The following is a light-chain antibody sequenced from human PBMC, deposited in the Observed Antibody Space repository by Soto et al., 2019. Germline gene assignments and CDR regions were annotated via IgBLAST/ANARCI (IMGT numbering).Light chain of an antibody. Sequence: IQTTQFPCSVSDSVGDGVTITFRARQGINTFLASYQQKPGKAPHLLIYAASSLQSGVPSRFSGSGSGTDFTLTISSLQPEDFATYYCQQSYSTPLFGGGTKVDIK. CDR2: AAS. CDR1: QGINTF. CDR3: QQSYSTPL. J-gene: IGKJ4*01. V-gene: IGKV1-39*01.